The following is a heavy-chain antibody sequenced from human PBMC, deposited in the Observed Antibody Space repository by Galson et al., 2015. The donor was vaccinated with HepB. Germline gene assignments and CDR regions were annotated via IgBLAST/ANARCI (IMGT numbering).Heavy chain of an antibody. D-gene: IGHD5-12*01. CDR3: ARAWRDAFDI. Sequence: SLRLSCAASGFTFSDYYMGWIRQAPGKGLEWISYITSSGSTMYYADSVKGRFTISRDNAKNSLYLQMNSLRADDTAVYFCARAWRDAFDIWGQGTMVTVSS. V-gene: IGHV3-11*01. J-gene: IGHJ3*02. CDR1: GFTFSDYY. CDR2: ITSSGSTM.